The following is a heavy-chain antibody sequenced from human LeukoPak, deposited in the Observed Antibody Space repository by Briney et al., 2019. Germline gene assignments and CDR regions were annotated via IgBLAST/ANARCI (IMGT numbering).Heavy chain of an antibody. J-gene: IGHJ4*02. V-gene: IGHV3-7*03. Sequence: GGSLRLSCAASGFTFSRSWMSWVRQAPGKGLEWVAIIKEDGSEEYYVDSVKGRFTISRDNAKNSLYLQMNSLGVEDTAVYYCARDQSRRSDYWGQGTLVTVSS. CDR3: ARDQSRRSDY. CDR2: IKEDGSEE. CDR1: GFTFSRSW.